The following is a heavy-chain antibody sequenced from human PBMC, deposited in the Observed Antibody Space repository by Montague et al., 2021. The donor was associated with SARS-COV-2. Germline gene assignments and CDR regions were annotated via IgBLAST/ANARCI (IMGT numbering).Heavy chain of an antibody. J-gene: IGHJ3*02. V-gene: IGHV4-59*01. CDR3: ARGSGWRVNAFDI. CDR1: GGSISSYY. D-gene: IGHD6-19*01. CDR2: IYYSGST. Sequence: SETLSLTCTVSGGSISSYYWCWIRQPPAKGLDLVWNIYYSGSTNSNPSLKSRVTISVYTSKNQFPLKLSPVTAADTAVYYCARGSGWRVNAFDIWGQGTMVTVSS.